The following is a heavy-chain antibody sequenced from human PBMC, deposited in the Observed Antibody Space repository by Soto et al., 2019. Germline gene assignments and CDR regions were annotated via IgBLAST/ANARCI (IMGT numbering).Heavy chain of an antibody. Sequence: QVQLVESGGGVVQPGRSLRLSCAASGFTFSSYGMHWVRQAPGKGLEWVAVISYDGSNKYYADSVKGRFTISRDNSKNTVYLQMNRLRAEDTAVYYCAKEHFTFIVVPGADAFDIWGQGTMVTVSS. J-gene: IGHJ3*02. V-gene: IGHV3-30*18. CDR3: AKEHFTFIVVPGADAFDI. CDR1: GFTFSSYG. CDR2: ISYDGSNK. D-gene: IGHD2-2*01.